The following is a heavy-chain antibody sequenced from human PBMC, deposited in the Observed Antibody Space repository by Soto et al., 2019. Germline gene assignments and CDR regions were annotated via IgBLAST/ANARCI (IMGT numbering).Heavy chain of an antibody. CDR1: GFTFSSYV. Sequence: PGGSLRLSCAASGFTFSSYVMHWVRQAPGKGLEWVAVISYDGSNKYYADSVKGRFTISRDNSKNTLYLQMNSLRAEDTAVYYCAKAGLSSGWYYYYYYGMDVWGQGTTVTVSS. CDR3: AKAGLSSGWYYYYYYGMDV. CDR2: ISYDGSNK. J-gene: IGHJ6*02. V-gene: IGHV3-30*18. D-gene: IGHD6-19*01.